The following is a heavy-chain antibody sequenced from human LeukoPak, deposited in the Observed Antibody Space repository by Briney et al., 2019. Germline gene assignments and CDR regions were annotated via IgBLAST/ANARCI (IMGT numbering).Heavy chain of an antibody. Sequence: SETLSLTCTVSVGSISSYYWSWIRQPPGKGLEWSGYIYYSGSTNYNPSLKSRVTISVDTSKNQFSLKLSSVTAADTAVYYCARMPDRPYYFDYWGQGTLVTVSS. CDR3: ARMPDRPYYFDY. V-gene: IGHV4-59*08. CDR1: VGSISSYY. J-gene: IGHJ4*02. CDR2: IYYSGST. D-gene: IGHD2-2*01.